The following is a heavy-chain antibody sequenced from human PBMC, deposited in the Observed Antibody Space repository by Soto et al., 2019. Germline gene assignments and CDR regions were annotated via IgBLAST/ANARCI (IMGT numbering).Heavy chain of an antibody. Sequence: SETLSLTCTVSGGSFSSGDSYWSWIRQPPGKGLEWIGFIYYTGTTYYNPSLKSRVTMSADTSKNQFSLKLSSVTAADTAVYYCAREGDYGQGWFDPWGQGTLVTVSS. CDR3: AREGDYGQGWFDP. CDR1: GGSFSSGDSY. D-gene: IGHD4-17*01. CDR2: IYYTGTT. J-gene: IGHJ5*02. V-gene: IGHV4-30-4*01.